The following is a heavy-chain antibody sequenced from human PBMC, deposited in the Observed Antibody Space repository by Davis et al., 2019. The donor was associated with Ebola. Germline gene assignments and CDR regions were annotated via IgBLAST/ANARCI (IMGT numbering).Heavy chain of an antibody. D-gene: IGHD2-21*01. V-gene: IGHV3-30-3*01. CDR1: GFTFSSYA. CDR3: ARGGVVIGHYYYYGMDV. Sequence: GESLKISCAASGFTFSSYAMHWVRQAPGKGLEWVAVISYDGSNKYYADSVKGRFTISRDNSKNTLYLQMNSLRAEDTAVYYCARGGVVIGHYYYYGMDVWGQGTTVTVSS. CDR2: ISYDGSNK. J-gene: IGHJ6*02.